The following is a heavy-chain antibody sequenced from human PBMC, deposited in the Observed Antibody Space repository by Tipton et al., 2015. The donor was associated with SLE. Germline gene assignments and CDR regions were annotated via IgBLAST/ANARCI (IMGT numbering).Heavy chain of an antibody. CDR1: GFRLDEYN. J-gene: IGHJ6*02. V-gene: IGHV3-43*01. Sequence: SLRLSCSVSGFRLDEYNMNWVRQTPEKGLEWVALLTWGGGHTNYADSFKGRFIISRDDDKTSLFLQMNSLRSEDSGVYYCAKAHLPNSYFDVMDLWGQGTPVTVSS. D-gene: IGHD4-23*01. CDR3: AKAHLPNSYFDVMDL. CDR2: LTWGGGHT.